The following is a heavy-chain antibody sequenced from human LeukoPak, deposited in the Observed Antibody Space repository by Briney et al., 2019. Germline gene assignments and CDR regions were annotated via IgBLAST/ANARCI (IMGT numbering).Heavy chain of an antibody. CDR1: GFIFSNYW. CDR2: IKQDGSET. Sequence: PGGSLRLSCEVSGFIFSNYWMNWVRQAPGKGLEWVANIKQDGSETHYVDSVKGRFTISRDNARNSLYLQMDGLRAEDTAVYYCATQGIRLGESSSLYRFADYWGQGTLITVSS. D-gene: IGHD3-16*02. J-gene: IGHJ4*02. V-gene: IGHV3-7*03. CDR3: ATQGIRLGESSSLYRFADY.